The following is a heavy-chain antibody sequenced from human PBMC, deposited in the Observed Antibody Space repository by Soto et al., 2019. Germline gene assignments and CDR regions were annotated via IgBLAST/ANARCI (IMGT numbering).Heavy chain of an antibody. CDR3: AKDPHSYGYLWWYFDL. CDR1: GFTFSSYA. Sequence: EVQLLESGGGLVQPGGSLRLSCAASGFTFSSYAMSWVRQAPGKGLEWVSAISGSGGSTYYADSVKGRFTISRDNSKNTLYLQMNSLRAEDTAVYYCAKDPHSYGYLWWYFDLWGHGTLVTVSS. J-gene: IGHJ2*01. V-gene: IGHV3-23*01. D-gene: IGHD5-18*01. CDR2: ISGSGGST.